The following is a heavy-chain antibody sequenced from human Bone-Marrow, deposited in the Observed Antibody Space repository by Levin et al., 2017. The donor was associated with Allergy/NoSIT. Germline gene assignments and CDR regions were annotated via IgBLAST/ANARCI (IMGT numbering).Heavy chain of an antibody. V-gene: IGHV3-11*05. J-gene: IGHJ4*02. Sequence: GGSLILSCAASGFTFSDYYMSWIRQAPGKGLEWVSYISSSSSDTNYADSVKGRITISRDNAKNSLYLQMNNLRADDTAVYYCARDSRYSSGWRFDFWGQGTLVTVSS. CDR2: ISSSSSDT. D-gene: IGHD6-19*01. CDR1: GFTFSDYY. CDR3: ARDSRYSSGWRFDF.